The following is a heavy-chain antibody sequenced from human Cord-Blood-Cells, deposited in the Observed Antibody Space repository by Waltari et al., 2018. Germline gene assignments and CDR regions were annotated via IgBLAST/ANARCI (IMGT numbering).Heavy chain of an antibody. CDR2: IYYSGGT. CDR3: ARKLNSSSSLYYFDY. J-gene: IGHJ4*02. CDR1: GGSISSSGYY. D-gene: IGHD6-6*01. V-gene: IGHV4-39*01. Sequence: QLQLQESGPGLVKPSETLSLTCTVSGGSISSSGYYWGWIRQPPGKGLEWIGSIYYSGGTYYNPSLKSRVTISVDTSKNQFSLKLSSVTAADTAVYYCARKLNSSSSLYYFDYWGQGTLVTVSS.